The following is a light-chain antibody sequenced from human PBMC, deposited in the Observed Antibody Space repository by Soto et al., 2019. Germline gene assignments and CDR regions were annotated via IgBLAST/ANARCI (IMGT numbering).Light chain of an antibody. CDR1: QTISSL. V-gene: IGKV1-39*01. CDR3: QQSYSTPLT. CDR2: AAS. J-gene: IGKJ4*01. Sequence: DIQMTQSPSSLSASVGDRVTITCRASQTISSLLNWYQQKPGKAPKLLIYAASSLQSGVPSRFSGSGSGTDLTLTITSLQPEDSATYYCQQSYSTPLTFGGGTKVEIK.